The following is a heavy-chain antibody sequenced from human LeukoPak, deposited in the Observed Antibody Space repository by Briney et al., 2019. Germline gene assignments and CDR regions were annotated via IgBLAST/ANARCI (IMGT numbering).Heavy chain of an antibody. J-gene: IGHJ4*02. CDR3: AKDRAYCGGDCYPGSDFDY. D-gene: IGHD2-21*02. Sequence: GGSLRLSCAASGFTFSSYAMSWVRQAPGKGLEWVSAISGRGGSTYYADSVKGRFTISRDNSKNTLYLQVNSLRAEDTAVYYCAKDRAYCGGDCYPGSDFDYWGQGTPVTVSS. V-gene: IGHV3-23*01. CDR1: GFTFSSYA. CDR2: ISGRGGST.